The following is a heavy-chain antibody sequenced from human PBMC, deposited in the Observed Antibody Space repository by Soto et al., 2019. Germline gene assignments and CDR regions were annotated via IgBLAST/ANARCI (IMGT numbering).Heavy chain of an antibody. D-gene: IGHD4-17*01. CDR3: AKDPNGDYVGAFDS. J-gene: IGHJ3*01. Sequence: EAQLLESGGGLVQPGGSLRLSCAASGITFSSYAMMWLRQAPGRGLEWVSAISGGGGTTYHADSVKGRFTISRDNSKNTLYLQMNGLRAEDTAVYYCAKDPNGDYVGAFDSWGQGTKVTVSS. V-gene: IGHV3-23*01. CDR1: GITFSSYA. CDR2: ISGGGGTT.